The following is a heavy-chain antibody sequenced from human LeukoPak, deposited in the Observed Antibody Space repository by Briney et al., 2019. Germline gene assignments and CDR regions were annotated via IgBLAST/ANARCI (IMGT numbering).Heavy chain of an antibody. D-gene: IGHD5-18*01. V-gene: IGHV3-23*01. Sequence: GGSLRLSCAASGFTFSAYAMSWVRQAPGKGLEWVSTISTSGGSTYYPDSVKGRFTISRDNSKNMLYLQMISLRAEDTAVYYCAKDTAMASDGYWGQGTLVTVSS. J-gene: IGHJ4*02. CDR1: GFTFSAYA. CDR2: ISTSGGST. CDR3: AKDTAMASDGY.